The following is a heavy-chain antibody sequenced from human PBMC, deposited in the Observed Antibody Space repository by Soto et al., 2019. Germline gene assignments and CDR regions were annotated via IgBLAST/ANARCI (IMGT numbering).Heavy chain of an antibody. J-gene: IGHJ6*02. CDR2: VYHSGSS. D-gene: IGHD6-13*01. CDR3: ARGSSRFQDHYYYYPMEV. V-gene: IGHV4-39*02. Sequence: PSETLSLTCTVSGGSLTNSVHYWGWIRQPPGEGLEWVGSVYHSGSSYRNPSLRSRVTISVDTSNNRFFLNLTSVTAEDTAVYYCARGSSRFQDHYYYYPMEVWGQGTTVTVSS. CDR1: GGSLTNSVHY.